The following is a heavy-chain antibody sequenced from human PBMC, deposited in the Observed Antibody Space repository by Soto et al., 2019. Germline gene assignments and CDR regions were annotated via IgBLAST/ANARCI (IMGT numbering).Heavy chain of an antibody. V-gene: IGHV3-72*01. J-gene: IGHJ4*02. CDR3: TRAQFCSGGTCHPSEY. CDR1: GFIFSDHY. Sequence: VQLVESGGGLVQPGGSLRLSCAASGFIFSDHYVDWVRQAPGKGLEWVGRIRNKVYSYTTEYAASVRGRFTISRDDSSNPLYLQMSSLKTDDTAVYYCTRAQFCSGGTCHPSEYWGQGALVTVSS. D-gene: IGHD2-15*01. CDR2: IRNKVYSYTT.